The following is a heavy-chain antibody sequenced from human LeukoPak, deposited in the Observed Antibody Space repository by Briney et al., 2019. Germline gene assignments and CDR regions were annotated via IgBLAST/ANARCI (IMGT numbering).Heavy chain of an antibody. CDR1: GGSFSGYY. V-gene: IGHV4-34*01. CDR3: ARALYSSSWYKYFQH. Sequence: SETLSLTCAVYGGSFSGYYWSWLRQPPGKGLEWIGEINHSGSTNYNPSLKSRVTISVDTSKNQFSLKLSSVTAADTAVYYCARALYSSSWYKYFQHWGQGTLVTVSS. CDR2: INHSGST. D-gene: IGHD6-13*01. J-gene: IGHJ1*01.